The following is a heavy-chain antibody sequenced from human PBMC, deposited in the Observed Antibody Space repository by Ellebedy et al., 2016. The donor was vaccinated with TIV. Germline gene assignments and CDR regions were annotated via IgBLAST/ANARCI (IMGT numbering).Heavy chain of an antibody. J-gene: IGHJ4*02. CDR3: ARERARGYSS. Sequence: ASVKVSCKASGYTFTSYYMHWVRQAPGQGLEWMGIINPSGGSTSYAQKFQGRVTMTRDTSISTAYMELSRLRSDDTAVYYCARERARGYSSWGQGTLVTVSS. D-gene: IGHD5-18*01. CDR2: INPSGGST. V-gene: IGHV1-46*01. CDR1: GYTFTSYY.